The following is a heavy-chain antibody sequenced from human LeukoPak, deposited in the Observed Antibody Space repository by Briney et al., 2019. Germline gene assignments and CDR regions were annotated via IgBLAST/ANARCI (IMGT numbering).Heavy chain of an antibody. D-gene: IGHD5-24*01. CDR2: ISGSGGST. Sequence: GGSLRLSCAASGFTFSSYAMSWVRQAPGKGLEWVSAISGSGGSTYYADSVKGRFTISRDNAKNSLYLQMNSLRGEDTAVYYCARVRDGYNLDYWGQGTLVTVSS. J-gene: IGHJ4*02. CDR1: GFTFSSYA. CDR3: ARVRDGYNLDY. V-gene: IGHV3-23*01.